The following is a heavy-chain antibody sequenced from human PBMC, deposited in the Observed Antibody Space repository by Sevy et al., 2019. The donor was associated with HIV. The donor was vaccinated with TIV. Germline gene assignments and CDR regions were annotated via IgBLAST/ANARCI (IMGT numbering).Heavy chain of an antibody. J-gene: IGHJ6*02. CDR1: GGSISSYY. D-gene: IGHD3-22*01. Sequence: SETLSLTCTVSGGSISSYYWSWIRQPPGKGLEWIGYSYYSGSTNYNPSLKSRVTISVDTSKNQFSLKLGSVTAADTAVYYCARFNYYDSSGSDHFYYYGMDVWGQGTTVTVSS. V-gene: IGHV4-59*12. CDR2: SYYSGST. CDR3: ARFNYYDSSGSDHFYYYGMDV.